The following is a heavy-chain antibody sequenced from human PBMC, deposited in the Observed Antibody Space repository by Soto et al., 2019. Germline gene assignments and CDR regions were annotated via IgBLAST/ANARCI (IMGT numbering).Heavy chain of an antibody. J-gene: IGHJ5*02. V-gene: IGHV4-59*08. Sequence: SQTLSLTCTVSGGYISSYYWSWIRQPPGKRLEWIGYIYYSGSTNSNNPSLKSRVAISVDTSKNEFSLKLSSVTAADTAVYYCARHSSGTSFDPWGQGTLVTVSS. CDR3: ARHSSGTSFDP. CDR1: GGYISSYY. CDR2: IYYSGST. D-gene: IGHD3-10*01.